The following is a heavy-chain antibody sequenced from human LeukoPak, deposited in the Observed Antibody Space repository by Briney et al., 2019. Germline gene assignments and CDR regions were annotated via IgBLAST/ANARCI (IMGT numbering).Heavy chain of an antibody. CDR1: GFTFSSYS. J-gene: IGHJ4*02. CDR3: ARDREIDWLFDFDY. Sequence: GGSLRLSCAASGFTFSSYSMNWVRQAPGKGLEWVSYISSSSSTIYYADSVKGRFTISRDNAKNSLYLQMNSLRAEDTAVYYCARDREIDWLFDFDYWGQGTLVTVSS. CDR2: ISSSSSTI. V-gene: IGHV3-48*01. D-gene: IGHD3-9*01.